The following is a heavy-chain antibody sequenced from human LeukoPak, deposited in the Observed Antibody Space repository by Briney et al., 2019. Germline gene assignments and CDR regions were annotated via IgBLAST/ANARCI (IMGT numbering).Heavy chain of an antibody. J-gene: IGHJ4*02. CDR2: IKSKTDGGTT. CDR1: GFTFSNAW. D-gene: IGHD3-3*01. Sequence: GGSLRLSCAASGFTFSNAWMSWVRQASGKGLEWVGRIKSKTDGGTTDYAAPVKGRFTISRDNAKNSLYLQMNSLRAEDTAVYYCVRDFRFLEDYWGQGTLVTVSS. CDR3: VRDFRFLEDY. V-gene: IGHV3-15*01.